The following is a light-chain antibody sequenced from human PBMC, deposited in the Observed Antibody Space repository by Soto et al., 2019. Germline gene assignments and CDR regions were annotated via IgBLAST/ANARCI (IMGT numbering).Light chain of an antibody. CDR3: QEYIHWPPGM. J-gene: IGKJ1*01. V-gene: IGKV3-15*01. CDR2: DTS. Sequence: EIVMTQSPATLSVSPGERATLSCRASQSVGSDLAWYQQKPGQAPRLVIYDTSTRAPGISARFSGSGSGTEFTLTISSLQSEDFAVYYCQEYIHWPPGMFGPGTTVDIK. CDR1: QSVGSD.